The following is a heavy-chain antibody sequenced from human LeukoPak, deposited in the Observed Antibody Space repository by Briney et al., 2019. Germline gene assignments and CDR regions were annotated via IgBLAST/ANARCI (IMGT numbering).Heavy chain of an antibody. CDR3: ARGYCDTTNCYSYDY. J-gene: IGHJ4*02. CDR2: INGGNGNT. Sequence: ASVKVPCKASGYTFTNSALHWVRQAPGERPEWMGWINGGNGNTKYSQDFQGRVTITRDTSASTAYMELSRLRSEDTAVYYCARGYCDTTNCYSYDYWGQGTLVTVSS. CDR1: GYTFTNSA. D-gene: IGHD2-2*01. V-gene: IGHV1-3*01.